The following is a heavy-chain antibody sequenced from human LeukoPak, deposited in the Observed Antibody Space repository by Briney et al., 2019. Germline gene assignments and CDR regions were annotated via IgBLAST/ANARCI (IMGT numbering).Heavy chain of an antibody. CDR2: TWYDGSDE. V-gene: IGHV3-33*01. D-gene: IGHD3-16*01. J-gene: IGHJ6*03. Sequence: GGSLRLSCVASRFTFRSYGMHWVRQAPGKGREWGAVTWYDGSDEYYADSVKGRFTISRDNSKNMLYLQMNNLRAEDPAVYYCARDPLWGAFRQVRGMDVWGKGTTVTVSS. CDR3: ARDPLWGAFRQVRGMDV. CDR1: RFTFRSYG.